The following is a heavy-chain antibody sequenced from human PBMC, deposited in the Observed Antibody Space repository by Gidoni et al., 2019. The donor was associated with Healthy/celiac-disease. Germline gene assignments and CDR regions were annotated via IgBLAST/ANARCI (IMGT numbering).Heavy chain of an antibody. D-gene: IGHD1-26*01. CDR2: IYYSGST. Sequence: QVQLQESGPGLVQPSETLSLTCTVSGGSISSYYWSWIRQPPGKGLEWIGYIYYSGSTNYNPSLKSRVTISVDTSKNQFSLKLSSVTAADTAVYYCARSEWELLRGWFDPWGQGTLVTVSS. CDR1: GGSISSYY. CDR3: ARSEWELLRGWFDP. V-gene: IGHV4-59*08. J-gene: IGHJ5*02.